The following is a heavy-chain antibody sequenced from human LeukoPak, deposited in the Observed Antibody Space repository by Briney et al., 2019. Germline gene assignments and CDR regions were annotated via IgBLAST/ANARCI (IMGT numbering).Heavy chain of an antibody. CDR1: GFTFGDYG. CDR2: SNWNGETT. J-gene: IGHJ6*03. D-gene: IGHD3-10*01. CDR3: ARDRRYYVSGSYSDYFYMDV. Sequence: GGSLRLSCAASGFTFGDYGMSWVRQAPGKGLEWVSGSNWNGETTGYADSVKGRFTISRDNAENSLYLQMNSLRAEDTAVYYCARDRRYYVSGSYSDYFYMDVWGKGTTVTFS. V-gene: IGHV3-20*04.